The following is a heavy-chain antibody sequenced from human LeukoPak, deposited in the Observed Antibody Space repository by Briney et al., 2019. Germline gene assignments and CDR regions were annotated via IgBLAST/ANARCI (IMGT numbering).Heavy chain of an antibody. CDR1: GDSISFSYHH. Sequence: SETLSLTCTVSGDSISFSYHHWGWVRQPPGKGLEWIGYIYYSGSTNYNPSLKSRVTISVDTSKNQFSLKLSSVTAADTAVYYCARGITMVRGPSYYYYMDVWGKGTTVTVSS. CDR2: IYYSGST. J-gene: IGHJ6*03. D-gene: IGHD3-10*01. CDR3: ARGITMVRGPSYYYYMDV. V-gene: IGHV4-61*05.